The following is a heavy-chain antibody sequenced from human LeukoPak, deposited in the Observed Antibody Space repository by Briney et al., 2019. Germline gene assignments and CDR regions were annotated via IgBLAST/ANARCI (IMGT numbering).Heavy chain of an antibody. D-gene: IGHD6-19*01. J-gene: IGHJ3*02. Sequence: GGSLRLSCAASGFTFSSYSMNWVRQAPGKGLEWVSSISSSSSYIYYADSVKGRFTISRDNAKNSLYLQMNSLRAEDTAVYYCARSIAVAGTYAFDIWGQGTVVTVSS. CDR2: ISSSSSYI. CDR3: ARSIAVAGTYAFDI. V-gene: IGHV3-21*01. CDR1: GFTFSSYS.